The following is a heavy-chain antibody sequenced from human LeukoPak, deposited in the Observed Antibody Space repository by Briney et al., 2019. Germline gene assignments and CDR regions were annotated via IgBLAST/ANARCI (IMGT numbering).Heavy chain of an antibody. CDR2: INEDGGER. Sequence: PGGSLRLSCAASGFTLSRYWMSWVRQAPGKGLEWVANINEDGGERHYVDTVKGRFTISRDNAKNSLYLQMNSLRAEDTAVDYCARGGNLENWGRGTLVTVSS. V-gene: IGHV3-7*01. CDR1: GFTLSRYW. D-gene: IGHD1-14*01. J-gene: IGHJ4*02. CDR3: ARGGNLEN.